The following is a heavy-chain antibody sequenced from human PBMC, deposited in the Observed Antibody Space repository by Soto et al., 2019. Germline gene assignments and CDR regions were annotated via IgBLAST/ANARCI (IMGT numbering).Heavy chain of an antibody. Sequence: PSETLSLTCSVSGGSINSSSYFWGWVRQPPGKGLEWIGSIYYSGSTYYNPSLRSRVTISVDTSKNQFSLKLSSVTAADTAVFYRERHYRSASRNWFDHWGQGTLVPVSS. J-gene: IGHJ5*02. CDR2: IYYSGST. D-gene: IGHD6-19*01. CDR1: GGSINSSSYF. CDR3: ERHYRSASRNWFDH. V-gene: IGHV4-39*01.